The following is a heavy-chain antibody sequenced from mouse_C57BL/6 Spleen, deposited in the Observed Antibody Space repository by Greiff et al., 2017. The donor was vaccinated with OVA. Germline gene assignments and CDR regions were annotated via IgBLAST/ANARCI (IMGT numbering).Heavy chain of an antibody. CDR3: ASFYYYGSSYAWYFDV. V-gene: IGHV3-6*01. CDR2: ISYDGSN. J-gene: IGHJ1*03. Sequence: EVKLEESGPGLVKPSQSLSLTCSVPGYSITSGYYWNWIRQFPGNKLEWMGYISYDGSNNYNPSLKNRISITRDTSKNQFFLKLNSVTTEDTATYYCASFYYYGSSYAWYFDVWGTGTTVTVSS. D-gene: IGHD1-1*01. CDR1: GYSITSGYY.